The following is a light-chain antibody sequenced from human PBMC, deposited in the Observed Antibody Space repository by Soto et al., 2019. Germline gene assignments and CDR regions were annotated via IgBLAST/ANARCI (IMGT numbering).Light chain of an antibody. CDR2: KAS. J-gene: IGKJ1*01. CDR3: QQYHIYSGT. CDR1: QTIDSW. Sequence: DIQMTQSPSTLSASVGDRVTITCRASQTIDSWLAWYQQRPGKPPNLLIYKASTLASGVPSMFSGSGSGTEFTLTINSLQPDDFATYYCQQYHIYSGTFGQGTKVEIK. V-gene: IGKV1-5*03.